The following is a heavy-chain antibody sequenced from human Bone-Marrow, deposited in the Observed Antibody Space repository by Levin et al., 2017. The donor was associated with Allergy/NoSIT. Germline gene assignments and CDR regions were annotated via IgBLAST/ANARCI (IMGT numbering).Heavy chain of an antibody. Sequence: GESLKISCAASGFTFSSYAMSWVRQAPGKGLEWVSAISGSGGSTYYADSVKGRFTISRDNSKNTLYLQMNSLRAEDTAVYYCAKPPITIFGVVNEFDPWGQGTLVTVSS. D-gene: IGHD3-3*01. CDR2: ISGSGGST. CDR3: AKPPITIFGVVNEFDP. J-gene: IGHJ5*02. V-gene: IGHV3-23*01. CDR1: GFTFSSYA.